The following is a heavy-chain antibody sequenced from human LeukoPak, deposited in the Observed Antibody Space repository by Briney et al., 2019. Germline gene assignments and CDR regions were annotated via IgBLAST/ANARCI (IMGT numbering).Heavy chain of an antibody. J-gene: IGHJ6*03. CDR1: GFTFSSYA. CDR2: ISGSGGST. D-gene: IGHD2-15*01. CDR3: ARAMGVVVAATPSYYYYMDV. Sequence: GGSLRLSCAASGFTFSSYAMSWVRQAPGKGLEWVSAISGSGGSTYYADSVKGRFTISRDNSKNTLYLQMNSLRAEDTAVYYCARAMGVVVAATPSYYYYMDVWGKGTTVTVSS. V-gene: IGHV3-23*01.